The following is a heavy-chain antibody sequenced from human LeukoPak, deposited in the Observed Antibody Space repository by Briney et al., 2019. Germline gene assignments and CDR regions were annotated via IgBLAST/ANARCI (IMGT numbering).Heavy chain of an antibody. Sequence: ASVKVSCKASGYTFTSYGINWVRQAPGQGLEWMGWISAYNGDTNYAQKLQGRVTMTTDTSTSTAYMELSSLRSEDTAVYYCASGPRDGYNYPYYFDYWGQGTLVTVSS. CDR3: ASGPRDGYNYPYYFDY. CDR2: ISAYNGDT. CDR1: GYTFTSYG. D-gene: IGHD5-24*01. J-gene: IGHJ4*02. V-gene: IGHV1-18*01.